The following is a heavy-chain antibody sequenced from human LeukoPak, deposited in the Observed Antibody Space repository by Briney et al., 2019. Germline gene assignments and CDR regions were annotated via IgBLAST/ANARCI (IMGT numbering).Heavy chain of an antibody. J-gene: IGHJ4*02. V-gene: IGHV6-1*01. CDR3: ARDRLGMGY. D-gene: IGHD7-27*01. CDR2: TYYRSTWLN. CDR1: GDTVSSNTAA. Sequence: SQTLSLTRAISGDTVSSNTAAYNWLRLSPSRGLEWLGRTYYRSTWLNDYAPSVRGRITVSPDTSKNQFFLQLNSVTPEDTAVYYCARDRLGMGYWGQGTPVTVSS.